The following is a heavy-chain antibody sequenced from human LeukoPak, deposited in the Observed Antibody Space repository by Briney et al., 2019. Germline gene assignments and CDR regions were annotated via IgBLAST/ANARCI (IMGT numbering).Heavy chain of an antibody. CDR1: GGSISSSNW. CDR3: ARLNADYGYYGPHDAFDI. D-gene: IGHD4-17*01. J-gene: IGHJ3*02. V-gene: IGHV4-4*02. CDR2: IFHSGRV. Sequence: PSETLSLTCAVSGGSISSSNWWSWVRQPPGKGLEWIGEIFHSGRVNYIPSLQSRVTISLDKSKNQISLEVNSVTAADTAVYYCARLNADYGYYGPHDAFDIWGQGTLVAVSS.